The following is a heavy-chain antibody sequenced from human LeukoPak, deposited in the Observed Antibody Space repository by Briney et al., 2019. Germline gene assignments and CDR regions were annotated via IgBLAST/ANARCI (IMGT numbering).Heavy chain of an antibody. D-gene: IGHD6-6*01. CDR1: GGSINNNY. CDR2: IYTTGST. J-gene: IGHJ3*02. CDR3: ARWADKSGSSSRVAFDI. V-gene: IGHV4-4*07. Sequence: SETLSLTCTVSGGSINNNYWTWIRQPAGKGLEWIGRIYTTGSTNYNPSLQSRVSMSVDTSKNQFSLNVSSVTAADTAVYYCARWADKSGSSSRVAFDIWGQGTMVTVSS.